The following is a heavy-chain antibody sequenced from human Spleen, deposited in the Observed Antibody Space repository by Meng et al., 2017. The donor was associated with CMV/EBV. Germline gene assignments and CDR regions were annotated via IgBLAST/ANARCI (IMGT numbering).Heavy chain of an antibody. V-gene: IGHV4-34*01. CDR1: GGSFSGYY. Sequence: SETLSLTCAVYGGSFSGYYWSWIRQPPGKGLEWIGEINHSGSTNYNPSLKSRVTISVDTSKNQFSLKLSSVTTADTAIYYCAKTSDFWNGFGGWLDPWGQGILVTVSS. CDR2: INHSGST. J-gene: IGHJ5*02. CDR3: AKTSDFWNGFGGWLDP. D-gene: IGHD3-3*01.